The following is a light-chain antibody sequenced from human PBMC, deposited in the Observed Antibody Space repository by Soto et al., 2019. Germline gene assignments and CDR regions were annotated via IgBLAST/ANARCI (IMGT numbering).Light chain of an antibody. V-gene: IGKV3-15*01. CDR2: GAS. J-gene: IGKJ4*01. CDR1: QSVSSN. CDR3: QQYSNWPLT. Sequence: EIVMTQSPATLAVSPGERVTLSCRASQSVSSNLAWYQQKPGQAPRLLIYGASTRATNIPARFSGSGSGTEFTLTSGSLQSEYFAVYYCQQYSNWPLTFGGGTKVEI.